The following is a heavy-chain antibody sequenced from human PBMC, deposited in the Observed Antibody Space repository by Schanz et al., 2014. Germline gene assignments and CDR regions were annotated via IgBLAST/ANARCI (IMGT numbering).Heavy chain of an antibody. J-gene: IGHJ6*02. CDR3: ARVRAYDYGAEAHGMDV. D-gene: IGHD4-17*01. CDR1: GFAFSAYS. Sequence: EVQLVESGGGLVKPGGSLRLSCAASGFAFSAYSMNWVRQAPGKGLEWVSSISSSGSYIYFPDSVKGRFTISRDNAKNSLYLQTNSLRAEDTAVYYCARVRAYDYGAEAHGMDVWGHGTTVTFSS. CDR2: ISSSGSYI. V-gene: IGHV3-21*01.